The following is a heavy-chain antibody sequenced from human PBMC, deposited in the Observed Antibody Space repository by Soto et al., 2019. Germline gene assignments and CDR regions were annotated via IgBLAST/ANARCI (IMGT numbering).Heavy chain of an antibody. J-gene: IGHJ4*02. V-gene: IGHV3-11*01. Sequence: KAGGSLRLSCNVSGFTFGNYYMSWIRQAPGKGLESISYISSRGVTIYYADSVKGRFTISRDNAKNSLFLQMDSLRAEDTAVYYCARVTASGWFANGRDYFDHWGQGTLVTVSS. CDR1: GFTFGNYY. CDR3: ARVTASGWFANGRDYFDH. CDR2: ISSRGVTI. D-gene: IGHD6-19*01.